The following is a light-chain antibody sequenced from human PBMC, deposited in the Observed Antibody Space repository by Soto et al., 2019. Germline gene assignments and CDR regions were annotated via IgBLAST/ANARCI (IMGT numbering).Light chain of an antibody. CDR3: QQYGSSRT. J-gene: IGKJ1*01. Sequence: EMVLTQSPGTLSLSPGERATLSCRACQSVSSSYLAWYQQKPGQAPRLLIYGASSRANGMPDRFSGSGSGTDFTLTTSKLEPENCAVYYCQQYGSSRTFGQATEMEIK. CDR1: QSVSSSY. V-gene: IGKV3-20*01. CDR2: GAS.